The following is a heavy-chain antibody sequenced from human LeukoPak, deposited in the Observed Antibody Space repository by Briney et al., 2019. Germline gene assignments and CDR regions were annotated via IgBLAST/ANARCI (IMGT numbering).Heavy chain of an antibody. Sequence: SETLSLTSTVSGGSISSSSYYWGWIRQTPGKGLEWIGSIYFRGSTYYNPSLKRRVNISVDTSKNQFSLKLSPVTAADTAVYYCALLRRAAYCGGDCYPSVWGQGTLVTVSS. D-gene: IGHD2-21*02. J-gene: IGHJ4*02. CDR1: GGSISSSSYY. V-gene: IGHV4-39*07. CDR2: IYFRGST. CDR3: ALLRRAAYCGGDCYPSV.